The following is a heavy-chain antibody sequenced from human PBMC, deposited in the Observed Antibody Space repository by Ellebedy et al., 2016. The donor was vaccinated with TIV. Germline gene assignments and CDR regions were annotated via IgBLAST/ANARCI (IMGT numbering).Heavy chain of an antibody. CDR3: ARMAGDTPMVKDF. CDR1: GFTLSSYE. Sequence: PGGSLRLSCAASGFTLSSYEMNWVRQAPGKGLEWVSYISRTDGTIYYADSVKGRFTMSRDNAKNSLYLQMNSLRAEDTAVYYCARMAGDTPMVKDFWGQGTLVTVSS. V-gene: IGHV3-48*03. D-gene: IGHD5-18*01. CDR2: ISRTDGTI. J-gene: IGHJ4*02.